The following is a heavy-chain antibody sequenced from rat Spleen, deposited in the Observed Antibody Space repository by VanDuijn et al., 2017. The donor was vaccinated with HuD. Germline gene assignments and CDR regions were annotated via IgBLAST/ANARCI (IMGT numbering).Heavy chain of an antibody. Sequence: EVQLVESDGGLVQPGRSLKLSCAASGFTFSDYYMAWVRQAPTKGLEWVATISYDGSSTYYRDSVKGRFTISRDNAKSTLYLQMDSLRSEDTATYYCARQDGGHRYWGQGVMVTVSS. D-gene: IGHD1-11*01. CDR1: GFTFSDYY. J-gene: IGHJ2*01. V-gene: IGHV5-29*01. CDR2: ISYDGSST. CDR3: ARQDGGHRY.